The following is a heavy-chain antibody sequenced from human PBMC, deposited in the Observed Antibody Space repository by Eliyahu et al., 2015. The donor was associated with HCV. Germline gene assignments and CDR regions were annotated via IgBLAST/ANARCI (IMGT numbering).Heavy chain of an antibody. D-gene: IGHD2-15*01. J-gene: IGHJ6*02. CDR3: ARDRYCSGGSCYSYDYYYGMDV. CDR1: GFTFSSYG. CDR2: IWYDGSNK. V-gene: IGHV3-33*01. Sequence: QVQLVESGGGVVQPGRSLRLSCAASGFTFSSYGMPWVRQAPGKGLEWVAVIWYDGSNKYYADSVKGRFTISRDNSKNTLYLQMNSLRAEDTAVYYCARDRYCSGGSCYSYDYYYGMDVWGQGTTVTVSS.